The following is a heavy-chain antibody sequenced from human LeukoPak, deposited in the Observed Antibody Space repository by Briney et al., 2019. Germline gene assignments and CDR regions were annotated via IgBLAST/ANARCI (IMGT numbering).Heavy chain of an antibody. V-gene: IGHV4-61*02. J-gene: IGHJ5*02. CDR2: IYTSGST. D-gene: IGHD3-9*01. Sequence: PSQTLCLTCTVSGVSISSVRYNWSWIPPPPGQGLEWVVRIYTSGSTNYNTSPYSRVTTSDDTSQNQCSPMLSSVSAADTPAYSCARMGFPYYDIWTGQDWFDPWGQGTLVTVSS. CDR1: GVSISSVRYN. CDR3: ARMGFPYYDIWTGQDWFDP.